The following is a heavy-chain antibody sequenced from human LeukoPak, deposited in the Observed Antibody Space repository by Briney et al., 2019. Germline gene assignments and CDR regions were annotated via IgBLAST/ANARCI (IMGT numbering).Heavy chain of an antibody. Sequence: PGGSLRLSCAASGFTFSSYAMSWVRQAPGKGLEWVSAISGSGGSTYYADSVKGRFTISRDNSKNTLYLQMNSLRAEDTAVYYCAARPLLWFEELVDAFDIWGQGTMVTVSS. CDR3: AARPLLWFEELVDAFDI. J-gene: IGHJ3*02. D-gene: IGHD3-10*01. CDR1: GFTFSSYA. V-gene: IGHV3-23*01. CDR2: ISGSGGST.